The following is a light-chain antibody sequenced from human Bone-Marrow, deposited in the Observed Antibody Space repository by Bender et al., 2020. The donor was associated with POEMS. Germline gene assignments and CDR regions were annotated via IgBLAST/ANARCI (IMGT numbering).Light chain of an antibody. V-gene: IGLV2-14*03. CDR3: SSYTPTITLGF. CDR2: DVS. J-gene: IGLJ2*01. Sequence: QSALTQPASVSGSPGQSITIPCTGTTRDIGTYDFVCWYQHHAGGAPKVIIFDVSHRTSGVSDRFSGSKPGNTAFLTISGLRAEDEAVYYCSSYTPTITLGFFGGGTKLTVL. CDR1: TRDIGTYDF.